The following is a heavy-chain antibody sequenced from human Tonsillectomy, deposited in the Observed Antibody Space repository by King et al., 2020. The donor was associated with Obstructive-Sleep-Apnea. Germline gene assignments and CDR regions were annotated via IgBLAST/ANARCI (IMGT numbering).Heavy chain of an antibody. CDR2: ISGSGGST. J-gene: IGHJ4*02. Sequence: VQLVESGGGLVQPGGSLRLSCAASGFTFSSYAISWVPQAPGKGLEWVSVISGSGGSTYYVDPVKGRFTSSRDNSKNTLYLQMNSLRAEDTAVYYCSKEATAAGTQPEFDYWGQGTLGTVSS. D-gene: IGHD6-13*01. CDR1: GFTFSSYA. CDR3: SKEATAAGTQPEFDY. V-gene: IGHV3-23*04.